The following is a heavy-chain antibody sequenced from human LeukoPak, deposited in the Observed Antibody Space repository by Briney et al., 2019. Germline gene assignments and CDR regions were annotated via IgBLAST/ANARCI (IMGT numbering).Heavy chain of an antibody. J-gene: IGHJ5*02. Sequence: ASVKVSCKASGYTFTSYGISLVRQAPGQGLEWMGWISAYNGNTNYAQKLQGRVTMTTDTSTSTAYMELRSLRSDDTAVYYCARDRGLWFGELARYWFDPWGQGTLVTVSS. D-gene: IGHD3-10*01. CDR2: ISAYNGNT. V-gene: IGHV1-18*01. CDR3: ARDRGLWFGELARYWFDP. CDR1: GYTFTSYG.